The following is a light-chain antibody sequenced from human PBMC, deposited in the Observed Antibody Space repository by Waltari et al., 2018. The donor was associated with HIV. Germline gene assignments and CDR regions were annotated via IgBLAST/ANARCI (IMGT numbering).Light chain of an antibody. CDR1: PSNIGNNS. Sequence: SVLTQTPSASGTPGQRVTIPCSGSPSNIGNNSVNWYQQFPGSAPKLLLYSNSQRPLGVPDRFSGSKSGSSASLAISGPQADDEAHYYCASWDDTLGVVFGGGTTLTVL. V-gene: IGLV1-44*01. CDR3: ASWDDTLGVV. J-gene: IGLJ2*01. CDR2: SNS.